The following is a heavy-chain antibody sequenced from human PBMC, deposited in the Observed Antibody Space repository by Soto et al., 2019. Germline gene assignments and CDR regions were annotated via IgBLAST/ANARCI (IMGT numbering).Heavy chain of an antibody. CDR2: ISSSSSYT. Sequence: LRLSCAASGFTFSDYYMSWIRQAPGKGLEWVSYISSSSSYTNYADSVKGRFTISRDNAKNSLYLQMNSLRAEDTAVYYCARDGYSSSWYPSFYYGMDVWGQGTTVTVSS. D-gene: IGHD6-13*01. J-gene: IGHJ6*02. CDR1: GFTFSDYY. CDR3: ARDGYSSSWYPSFYYGMDV. V-gene: IGHV3-11*06.